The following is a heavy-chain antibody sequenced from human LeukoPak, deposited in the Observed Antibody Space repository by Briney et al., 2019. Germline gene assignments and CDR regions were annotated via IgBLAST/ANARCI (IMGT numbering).Heavy chain of an antibody. D-gene: IGHD1-26*01. CDR2: ISYEGSNK. CDR3: AKGKKDRELLGPFDY. CDR1: GFTFSSYV. Sequence: PGGSLRLSCLASGFTFSSYVMHWVRQAPGRGLEWVGVISYEGSNKYYADSVKGRFNISRDNSKTTLYLQMKSLRAGDTAVSYCAKGKKDRELLGPFDYWGQGTLVTVSS. J-gene: IGHJ4*02. V-gene: IGHV3-30*18.